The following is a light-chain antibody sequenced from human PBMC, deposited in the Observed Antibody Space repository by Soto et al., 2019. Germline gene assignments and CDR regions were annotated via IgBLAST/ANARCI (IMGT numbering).Light chain of an antibody. CDR2: DVS. V-gene: IGLV2-14*01. Sequence: QSALTQPASLSGSPGQSVTLSCAGTSNDIGGYNYVSWYQHHPGTAPKLIIYDVSSRPSGVSHRFSGSKSGNTPSLTISGLQAEDEADYYCSSFSVASPLFGTGTKVTVL. J-gene: IGLJ1*01. CDR1: SNDIGGYNY. CDR3: SSFSVASPL.